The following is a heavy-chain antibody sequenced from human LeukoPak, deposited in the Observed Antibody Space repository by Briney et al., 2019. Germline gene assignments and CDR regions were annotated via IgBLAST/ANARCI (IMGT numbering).Heavy chain of an antibody. J-gene: IGHJ4*02. Sequence: ASVKVSCKASGYTFTGYYMHWVLQAPGQGLEWMGRINPNSGGTNYAQKFQGRVTMTRDTSISTAYMELSRLRSDDTAVYYCARPYSSSDPFDYWGQGTLVTVSS. D-gene: IGHD6-6*01. CDR1: GYTFTGYY. CDR2: INPNSGGT. V-gene: IGHV1-2*06. CDR3: ARPYSSSDPFDY.